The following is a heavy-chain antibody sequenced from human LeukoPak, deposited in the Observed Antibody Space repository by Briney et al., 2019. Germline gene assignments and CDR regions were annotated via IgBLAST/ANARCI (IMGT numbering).Heavy chain of an antibody. Sequence: AGGSLRLSCAASGFPFISYGMHWVRQAPGKGLEWVAFIRYDGSNKYYADSVKGRFTIARDNSKTTLYLQMKSLRAEDTAVYYCAKGGGYEAQYYYYYLDVWGKGTTVTVSS. D-gene: IGHD5-12*01. J-gene: IGHJ6*03. V-gene: IGHV3-30*02. CDR2: IRYDGSNK. CDR1: GFPFISYG. CDR3: AKGGGYEAQYYYYYLDV.